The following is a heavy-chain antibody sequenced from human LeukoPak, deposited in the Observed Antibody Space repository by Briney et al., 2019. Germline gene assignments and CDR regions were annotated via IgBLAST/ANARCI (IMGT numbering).Heavy chain of an antibody. CDR3: ARDYDFWSGYPSPMDV. J-gene: IGHJ6*02. Sequence: GGSLRLSCTASGFTFSNYWITWVRQAPGKGLEWVSFISSSSSYIYYADSVKGRFTISRDNAKNSLYLQMNSLRAEDTAVYYCARDYDFWSGYPSPMDVWGQGTTVTVSS. V-gene: IGHV3-21*01. CDR2: ISSSSSYI. CDR1: GFTFSNYW. D-gene: IGHD3-3*01.